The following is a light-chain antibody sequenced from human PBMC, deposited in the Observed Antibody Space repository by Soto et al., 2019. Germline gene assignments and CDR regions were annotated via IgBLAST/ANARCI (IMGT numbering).Light chain of an antibody. CDR2: GAS. V-gene: IGKV3-20*01. Sequence: EIALTQSAGTLSLSPGERATLSCRASQSVSGSCLAWYQQKPGQASRLFIYGASSRATAIPDRFSGSGSGTDFTLTISRLEPEDIAVYYCQRHDSSPFTFGPGTKVDIK. CDR3: QRHDSSPFT. J-gene: IGKJ3*01. CDR1: QSVSGSC.